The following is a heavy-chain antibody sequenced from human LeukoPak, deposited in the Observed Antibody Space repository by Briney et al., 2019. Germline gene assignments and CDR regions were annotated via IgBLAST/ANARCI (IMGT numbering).Heavy chain of an antibody. CDR3: ARKSDSLLVREGDC. J-gene: IGHJ4*02. V-gene: IGHV3-66*01. D-gene: IGHD3-10*01. CDR1: GFTVNRNY. Sequence: GGSLRLSSAASGFTVNRNYMIWVRQAPGKGLECVSDIYSGGTTWYADSVKGRFTISRDTNTLYLQMNSMRAEDTAVYYCARKSDSLLVREGDCWGQGTLVTVSS. CDR2: IYSGGTT.